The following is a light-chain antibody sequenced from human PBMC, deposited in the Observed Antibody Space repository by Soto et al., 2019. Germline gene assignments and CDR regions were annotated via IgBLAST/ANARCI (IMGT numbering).Light chain of an antibody. CDR3: CSYAGGRTLV. Sequence: QSVLTQPASVSGSPGQSITISCTGTSGDVGSYNLVSWYQHHPGKAPKLMIYDVSQRPSGVSNRFSGSKSGNTASLTISGLQAEDEADYHCCSYAGGRTLVFGGGTKLTVL. CDR1: SGDVGSYNL. CDR2: DVS. V-gene: IGLV2-23*02. J-gene: IGLJ3*02.